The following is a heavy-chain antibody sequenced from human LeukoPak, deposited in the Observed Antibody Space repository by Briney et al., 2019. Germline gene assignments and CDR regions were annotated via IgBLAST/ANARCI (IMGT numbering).Heavy chain of an antibody. D-gene: IGHD1-26*01. Sequence: GGSLRLSCAASGFTFSSYSMNWVRQAPGKGLEWVSSISSSSSYIYYADSVKGRFTISRDNAKNSLYLQMNSLRAEDTAVNVCARNGSGSYGDYFYYWGQGTLVTVSS. CDR1: GFTFSSYS. V-gene: IGHV3-21*01. CDR3: ARNGSGSYGDYFYY. CDR2: ISSSSSYI. J-gene: IGHJ4*02.